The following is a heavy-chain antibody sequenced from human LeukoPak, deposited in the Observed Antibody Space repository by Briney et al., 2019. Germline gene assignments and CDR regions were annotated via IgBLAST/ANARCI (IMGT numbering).Heavy chain of an antibody. CDR3: ARSQQIYDSSGYVDY. CDR1: GFTFSDYY. Sequence: GGSLRLSCAASGFTFSDYYMSWIRQAPGKGLEWVSYISSGSTIYYADSVKGRFTISRDNAKNSLYLQMNSLRAEDTAVYYCARSQQIYDSSGYVDYWGQGTLVTVSS. CDR2: ISSGSTI. V-gene: IGHV3-11*04. D-gene: IGHD3-22*01. J-gene: IGHJ4*02.